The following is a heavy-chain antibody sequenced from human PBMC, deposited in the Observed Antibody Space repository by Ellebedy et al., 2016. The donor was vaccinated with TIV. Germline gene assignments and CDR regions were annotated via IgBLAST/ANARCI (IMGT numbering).Heavy chain of an antibody. D-gene: IGHD5-12*01. Sequence: SETLSLXXTVSGGSISSGSYYWSWIRQPAGKGLEWIGRIYTSGSTNYNPSLKSRVTMSVDTSKNQFSLKLSSVTAADTAVYYCARVYSGYDNSADAFDIWGQGTMVTVSS. J-gene: IGHJ3*02. V-gene: IGHV4-61*02. CDR3: ARVYSGYDNSADAFDI. CDR2: IYTSGST. CDR1: GGSISSGSYY.